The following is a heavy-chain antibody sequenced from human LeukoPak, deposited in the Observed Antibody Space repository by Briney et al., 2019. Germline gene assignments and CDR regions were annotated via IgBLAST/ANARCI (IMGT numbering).Heavy chain of an antibody. CDR1: GYTFASYY. CDR2: INPSGGST. V-gene: IGHV1-46*01. Sequence: ASVKVSCKASGYTFASYYMHWVRQAPGQGLEWMGIINPSGGSTTYAQKFQGRVTMTRDTSTSTVYMELSSLRSEDTAVYYCASGYSGYDRYYYYYYMDVWGKGTTVTVSS. CDR3: ASGYSGYDRYYYYYYMDV. J-gene: IGHJ6*03. D-gene: IGHD5-12*01.